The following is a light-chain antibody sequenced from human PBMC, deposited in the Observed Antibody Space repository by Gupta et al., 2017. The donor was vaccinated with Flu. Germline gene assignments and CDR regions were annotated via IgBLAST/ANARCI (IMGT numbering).Light chain of an antibody. CDR3: SSYRNSGTPWV. Sequence: QSALTQPASVSGSPGQSSTLSCTGTSRDVGTHNYVSWYQQHPGKAPKLMIYEVTHRPSGVSNRFSGSKSGNTASLTISGLQAEDEADYYCSSYRNSGTPWVFGGGTRVTVL. J-gene: IGLJ3*02. V-gene: IGLV2-14*01. CDR2: EVT. CDR1: SRDVGTHNY.